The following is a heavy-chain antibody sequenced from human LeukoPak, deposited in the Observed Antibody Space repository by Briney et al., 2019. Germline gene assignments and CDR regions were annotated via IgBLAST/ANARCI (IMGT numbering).Heavy chain of an antibody. V-gene: IGHV1-69*04. CDR2: IIPILGIA. D-gene: IGHD6-6*01. CDR3: AREFMGYSSSSSAFDI. CDR1: GGTFSSYA. Sequence: SVKVSCKASGGTFSSYAISWVRQAPGQGLEWMGRIIPILGIANYAQKFQGRVTITADKSTSTAYMELSSLRSEDTAVYYCAREFMGYSSSSSAFDIWGQGTMVTVSS. J-gene: IGHJ3*02.